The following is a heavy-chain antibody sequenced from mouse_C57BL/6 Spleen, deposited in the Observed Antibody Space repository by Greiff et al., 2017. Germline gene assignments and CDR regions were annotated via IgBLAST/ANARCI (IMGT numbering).Heavy chain of an antibody. Sequence: VQLQQPGAELVKPGASVKMSCKASGYTFTSYWITWVKQRPGQGLEWIGDIYPGSGSTNYNEKFKSKATLTVDTSSSTAYMQLSSLISEDSAVYYCARREGNYVSWFAYWGQGTLVTVSA. CDR2: IYPGSGST. CDR1: GYTFTSYW. V-gene: IGHV1-55*01. J-gene: IGHJ3*01. D-gene: IGHD2-1*01. CDR3: ARREGNYVSWFAY.